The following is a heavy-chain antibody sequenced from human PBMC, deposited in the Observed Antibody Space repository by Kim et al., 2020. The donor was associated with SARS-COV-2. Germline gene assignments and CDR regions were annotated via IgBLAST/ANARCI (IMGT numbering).Heavy chain of an antibody. CDR1: GFTFSSYE. J-gene: IGHJ4*02. CDR3: ARDNRILTGYYPGPSDY. CDR2: ISSSGSTI. D-gene: IGHD3-9*01. V-gene: IGHV3-48*03. Sequence: GGSLRLSCAASGFTFSSYEMNWVRQAPGKGLEWVSYISSSGSTIYYADSVKGRFTISRDNAKNSLYLQMNSLRAEDTAVYYCARDNRILTGYYPGPSDYWGQGTLVTVSS.